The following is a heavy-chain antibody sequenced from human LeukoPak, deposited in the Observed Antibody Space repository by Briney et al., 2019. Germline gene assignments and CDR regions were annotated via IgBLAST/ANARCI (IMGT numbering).Heavy chain of an antibody. D-gene: IGHD1-1*01. J-gene: IGHJ4*02. Sequence: PGGSLRLSCAASGFTFDDYAMHWVRQAPGKGLEWVSGISWNSGSIGYADSVKGRFTISRDNAKNSLYLQMNSLRAEDTALYYCAKDITRGTVTPFDYWGQGTLVTVSS. V-gene: IGHV3-9*01. CDR3: AKDITRGTVTPFDY. CDR2: ISWNSGSI. CDR1: GFTFDDYA.